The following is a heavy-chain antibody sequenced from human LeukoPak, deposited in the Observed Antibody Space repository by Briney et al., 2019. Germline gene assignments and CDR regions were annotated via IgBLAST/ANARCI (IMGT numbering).Heavy chain of an antibody. V-gene: IGHV3-66*01. CDR1: GFTVSSNY. Sequence: GGSLRLSCAASGFTVSSNYMSWVRQAPRKGLEWVSVIYSGGSTYYADSVKGRFTISRDNSKNTLYLQMNSLRAEDTAVYYCAREGDGIAAAGRGTNWGQGTLVTVSS. CDR2: IYSGGST. D-gene: IGHD6-13*01. CDR3: AREGDGIAAAGRGTN. J-gene: IGHJ4*02.